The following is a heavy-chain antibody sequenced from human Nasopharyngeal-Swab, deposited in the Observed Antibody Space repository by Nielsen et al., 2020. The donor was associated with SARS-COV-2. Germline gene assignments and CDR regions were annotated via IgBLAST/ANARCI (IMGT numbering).Heavy chain of an antibody. CDR1: GYTFTGYY. CDR3: ARGGWGGSANWYFDL. V-gene: IGHV1-2*06. D-gene: IGHD3-16*01. J-gene: IGHJ2*01. CDR2: INPNSGGT. Sequence: ASVKVSCKASGYTFTGYYMHWVRQAPGQGLEWMGRINPNSGGTNYAQKFQGRVTMTRDTSVSTAHMELSRLRSEDTAVYYCARGGWGGSANWYFDLWGRGTLVTVSS.